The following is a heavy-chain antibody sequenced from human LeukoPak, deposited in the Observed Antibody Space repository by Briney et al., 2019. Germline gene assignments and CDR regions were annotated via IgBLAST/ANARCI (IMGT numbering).Heavy chain of an antibody. CDR3: VKDSELAVAGGYFDY. D-gene: IGHD6-19*01. CDR2: IKQDGSEK. J-gene: IGHJ4*02. Sequence: PGGSLRLSCAASGFTFSSKWMSWVRQAPGKGLEWVANIKQDGSEKYYVDSVKGRFTISRDNSKNTLYLQMSSLRAEDTAVYYCVKDSELAVAGGYFDYWGQGTLVTVSS. V-gene: IGHV3-7*01. CDR1: GFTFSSKW.